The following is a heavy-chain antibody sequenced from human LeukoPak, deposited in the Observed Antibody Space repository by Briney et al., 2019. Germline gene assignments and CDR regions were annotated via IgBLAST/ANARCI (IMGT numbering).Heavy chain of an antibody. CDR2: INPNSGGT. Sequence: ASVKVSCKASGYTFTGYYMHWVRQAPGQGLEWMGWINPNSGGTNYAQKFQGRVTMTRDTSISTAYMELSRLRSDDTAMYYCASIAAYDYYYYMDVWGKGTTVTVSS. CDR1: GYTFTGYY. J-gene: IGHJ6*03. CDR3: ASIAAYDYYYYMDV. D-gene: IGHD6-13*01. V-gene: IGHV1-2*02.